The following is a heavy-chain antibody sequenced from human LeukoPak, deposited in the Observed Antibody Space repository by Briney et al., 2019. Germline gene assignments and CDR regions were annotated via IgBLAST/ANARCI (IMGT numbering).Heavy chain of an antibody. CDR3: ARGRYDILPGYLAFDI. Sequence: PSETLSLTCTVSGGSISSYYWSWIRQPPGKGLEWIGYIYYSGSSNYNPSLKSRVTISVDTSKNQFSLKLSSVTAADTAVYYCARGRYDILPGYLAFDIWGQGTMVTVSS. D-gene: IGHD3-9*01. J-gene: IGHJ3*02. CDR2: IYYSGSS. CDR1: GGSISSYY. V-gene: IGHV4-59*01.